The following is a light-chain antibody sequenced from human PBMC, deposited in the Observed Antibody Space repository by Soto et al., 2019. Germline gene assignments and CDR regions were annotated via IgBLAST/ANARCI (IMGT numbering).Light chain of an antibody. CDR1: QSISSY. CDR2: AAS. J-gene: IGKJ1*01. CDR3: QQSYSTLSWT. Sequence: DIHMTQSPSSLSASVGDRVTITCRASQSISSYVNWYQQKPGKAPKLLIYAASSLQSGVSSRFSGSGSGTDFTLTISSLQPEDFATYYCQQSYSTLSWTFGQGTKVEIK. V-gene: IGKV1-39*01.